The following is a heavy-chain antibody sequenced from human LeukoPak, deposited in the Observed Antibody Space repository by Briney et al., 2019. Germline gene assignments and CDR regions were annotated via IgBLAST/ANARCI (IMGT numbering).Heavy chain of an antibody. CDR1: GFTFSRYG. J-gene: IGHJ3*02. CDR3: ARAPFYDYGGNSGGGAFDI. V-gene: IGHV3-48*03. Sequence: PGGSLRLSCAASGFTFSRYGMHWVRQAPGKGLEWVSYISSSGSTIYYANSVKGRFTISRDNAKNSLYLQMNSLRAEDTAVYYCARAPFYDYGGNSGGGAFDIWGQGTMVTVSS. CDR2: ISSSGSTI. D-gene: IGHD4-23*01.